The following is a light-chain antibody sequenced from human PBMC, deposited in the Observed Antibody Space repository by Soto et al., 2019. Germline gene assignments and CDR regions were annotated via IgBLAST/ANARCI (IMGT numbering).Light chain of an antibody. Sequence: QSALTQPHSVSGSPGQSVTISCTGTNSDVGRYNSVSWYQQLPVKAPKIIISAVRQRPSGVPDRFSGSKSGNTASLTISGLQADDEADYFCFSYTANDNWVFGGGTKVTVL. V-gene: IGLV2-11*01. J-gene: IGLJ3*02. CDR3: FSYTANDNWV. CDR2: AVR. CDR1: NSDVGRYNS.